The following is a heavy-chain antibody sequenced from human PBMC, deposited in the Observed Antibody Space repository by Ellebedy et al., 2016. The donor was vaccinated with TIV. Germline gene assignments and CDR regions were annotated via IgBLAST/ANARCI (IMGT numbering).Heavy chain of an antibody. CDR1: GGTFSSDV. J-gene: IGHJ1*01. CDR2: IIPMFGTA. CDR3: AREQESPLGF. D-gene: IGHD1-26*01. V-gene: IGHV1-69*13. Sequence: AASVKVSCKASGGTFSSDVFTWVRQAPGQGLEWMGGIIPMFGTANYAQKFQGRATITADESTGTAYMELSNLRSEDTAVYYWAREQESPLGFWGQGTLVTVSS.